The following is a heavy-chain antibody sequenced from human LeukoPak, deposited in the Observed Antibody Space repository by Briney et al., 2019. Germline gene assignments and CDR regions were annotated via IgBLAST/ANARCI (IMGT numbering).Heavy chain of an antibody. V-gene: IGHV3-11*04. CDR3: ARAIATNWFDH. J-gene: IGHJ5*02. D-gene: IGHD2-21*01. CDR2: ISSSGSTI. Sequence: GGSLRLSCAASGFTFSDYYMSWIRQAPGKGLEWVSYISSSGSTIYYADSVKGRFTISRDNAKNSLYLQMDSLGAEDTAVYYCARAIATNWFDHWGQGTLVTVSS. CDR1: GFTFSDYY.